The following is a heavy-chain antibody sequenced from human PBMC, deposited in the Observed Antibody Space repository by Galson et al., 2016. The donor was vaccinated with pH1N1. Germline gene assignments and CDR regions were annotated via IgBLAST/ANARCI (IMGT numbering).Heavy chain of an antibody. J-gene: IGHJ2*01. Sequence: SVKVSCKAPKSTFGSYGINWVRQAPGQGLEWMGGIIPIFNTAKYAQNFQGRVTITADESTTTAYMELNSLRSEDTAVYYCAREDYYDTDLSDWYFDLWGRGTLLTVSS. CDR2: IIPIFNTA. CDR1: KSTFGSYG. CDR3: AREDYYDTDLSDWYFDL. V-gene: IGHV1-69*13. D-gene: IGHD3-22*01.